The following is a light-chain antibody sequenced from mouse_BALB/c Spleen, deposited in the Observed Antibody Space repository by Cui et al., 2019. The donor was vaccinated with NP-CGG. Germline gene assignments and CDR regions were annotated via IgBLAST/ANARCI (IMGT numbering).Light chain of an antibody. J-gene: IGLJ1*01. CDR3: ALWYSNHWV. Sequence: QSLLPQQSALATSPGDEVTVTCRSSTGAVTTSNYANWVQEKPDHLFTGLIGSTNNRAPGVPARFSGSLIGDKAALTITGAQTEDEAIYFCALWYSNHWVFGGGTKLTVL. V-gene: IGLV1*01. CDR1: TGAVTTSNY. CDR2: STN.